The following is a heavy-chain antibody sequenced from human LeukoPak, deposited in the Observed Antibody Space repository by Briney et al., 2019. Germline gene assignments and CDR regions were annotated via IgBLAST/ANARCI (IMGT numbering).Heavy chain of an antibody. D-gene: IGHD2-21*01. V-gene: IGHV1-69*06. CDR3: ARNHIDAYYGMDV. CDR2: IIPMFGTV. Sequence: RASVKVSCKASGGTFKSYAITWVRQAPGQGLEWMGGIIPMFGTVNSAQKFQGRVTITADNSTRTAYMELSSLGSEDTAVYYCARNHIDAYYGMDVWGKGTTVTVSS. CDR1: GGTFKSYA. J-gene: IGHJ6*04.